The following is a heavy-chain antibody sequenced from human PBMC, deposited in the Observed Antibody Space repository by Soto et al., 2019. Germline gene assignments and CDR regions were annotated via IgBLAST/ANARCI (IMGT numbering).Heavy chain of an antibody. CDR1: GFTLRTYS. J-gene: IGHJ6*02. V-gene: IGHV3-48*02. CDR3: SRVPSSGSYRSYAYFGMDV. CDR2: ISSSGSTI. D-gene: IGHD1-26*01. Sequence: EVQLVESGGGLVQPGGSLRVSCAASGFTLRTYSLNWVRQAPGRGPEWISYISSSGSTIYYADSVKGRFTVSRDNAKNSLSLQMSSLRDEDTAVYYCSRVPSSGSYRSYAYFGMDVWGPGTTVTVSS.